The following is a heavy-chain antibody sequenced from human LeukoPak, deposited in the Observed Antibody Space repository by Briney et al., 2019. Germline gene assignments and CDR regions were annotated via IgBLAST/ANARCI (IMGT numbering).Heavy chain of an antibody. J-gene: IGHJ6*02. V-gene: IGHV4-4*09. CDR1: GGSISSYY. CDR3: ARVRGYSYGYGMDV. CDR2: IYTSGST. Sequence: SETLSLTCTVSGGSISSYYWSWIRQPPGKGLEWIGYIYTSGSTNYNPSLKSRVTISVDTSKNQFSLKRSSVTAADTAVYYCARVRGYSYGYGMDVWGQGTTVTVSS. D-gene: IGHD5-18*01.